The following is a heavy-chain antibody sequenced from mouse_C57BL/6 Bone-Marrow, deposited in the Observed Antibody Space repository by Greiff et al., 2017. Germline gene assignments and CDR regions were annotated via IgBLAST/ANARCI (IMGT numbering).Heavy chain of an antibody. J-gene: IGHJ4*01. Sequence: EVQLQQSGAELVRPGASVKLSCTASGFNIKDDYMHWVKQRPEQGLEWIGWIDPENGDTEYASKFQGKATITADTSSNTAYLQLSSLTSEDTAVYYCTAECDGSYDAMDYWGQGTSVTVSS. CDR2: IDPENGDT. CDR1: GFNIKDDY. V-gene: IGHV14-4*01. CDR3: TAECDGSYDAMDY.